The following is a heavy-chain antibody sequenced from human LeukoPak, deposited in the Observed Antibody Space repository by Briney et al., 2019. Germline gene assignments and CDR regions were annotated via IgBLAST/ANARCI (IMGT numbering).Heavy chain of an antibody. J-gene: IGHJ6*03. Sequence: ASVKVSCKASGYTFTSYYMYWVRQAPGQGLEWMGIINPSGGSTSYAQKFRGRVTMTRDTSTSTVYMELSSLRSEDTAVYYCARGNPETYYYYYYMDVWGKGTTVTVSS. CDR1: GYTFTSYY. V-gene: IGHV1-46*01. CDR3: ARGNPETYYYYYYMDV. CDR2: INPSGGST.